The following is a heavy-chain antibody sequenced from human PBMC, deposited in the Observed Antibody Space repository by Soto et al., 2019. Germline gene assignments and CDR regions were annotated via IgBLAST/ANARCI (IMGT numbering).Heavy chain of an antibody. CDR3: ARGDTPMITGMDSFDI. J-gene: IGHJ3*02. Sequence: VGSLRLSCAASGFTFSRYWMNWVRQAPGKGLEWVANIKQDGTEKNYVDSVEGRFTISRDNARNSLYLQMDSLRAEDTAVYFCARGDTPMITGMDSFDIWGQGTMVTVS. D-gene: IGHD5-18*01. V-gene: IGHV3-7*01. CDR1: GFTFSRYW. CDR2: IKQDGTEK.